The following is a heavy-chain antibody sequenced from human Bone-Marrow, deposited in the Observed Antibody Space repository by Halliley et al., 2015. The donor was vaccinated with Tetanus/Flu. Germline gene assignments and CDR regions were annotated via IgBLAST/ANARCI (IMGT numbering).Heavy chain of an antibody. J-gene: IGHJ4*02. CDR2: ISASGYTI. CDR3: ARVKVGATTDS. V-gene: IGHV3-48*03. CDR1: GFTSSNHE. D-gene: IGHD1-26*01. Sequence: SLRLSCATSGFTSSNHEMNWVRQAPGKGLEWLSYISASGYTIYYADSVKGRFTTSRDNAKNSLYLQMDSLRDEDMALYYCARVKVGATTDSWGQGTLVTVSS.